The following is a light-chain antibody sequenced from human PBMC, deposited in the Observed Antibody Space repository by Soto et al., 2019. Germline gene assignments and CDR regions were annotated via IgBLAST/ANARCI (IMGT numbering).Light chain of an antibody. Sequence: QSVLTQPPSASGTPGQSVTISCSGGSSNIGSNYVFWYQHVPGTAPKLLICRNNQRPSGVPDRFSGSKSDTSASLVISDLRSADEADYYCASRDDSLNGHVFGTGTKLTVL. V-gene: IGLV1-47*01. CDR2: RNN. CDR3: ASRDDSLNGHV. CDR1: SSNIGSNY. J-gene: IGLJ1*01.